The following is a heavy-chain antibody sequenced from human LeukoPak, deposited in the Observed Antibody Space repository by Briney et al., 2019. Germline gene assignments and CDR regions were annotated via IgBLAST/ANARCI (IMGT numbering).Heavy chain of an antibody. Sequence: SVKVSCKASGGTFSSYAISWVRQAPGQGLEWMGGIIPIFGTANYAQKLQGRVTMTTDTSTSTAYMELRSLRSDDTAVYYCAREDGSGSPVFDYWGQGTLVTVSS. V-gene: IGHV1-69*05. CDR1: GGTFSSYA. J-gene: IGHJ4*02. D-gene: IGHD3-10*01. CDR2: IIPIFGTA. CDR3: AREDGSGSPVFDY.